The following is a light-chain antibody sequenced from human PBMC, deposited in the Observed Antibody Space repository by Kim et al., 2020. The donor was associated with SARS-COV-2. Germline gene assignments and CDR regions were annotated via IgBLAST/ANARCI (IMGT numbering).Light chain of an antibody. V-gene: IGKV3D-15*01. CDR2: GAS. CDR3: QQYDRWPLT. J-gene: IGKJ2*01. CDR1: QSFSIN. Sequence: SGSPGGRATLCWRASQSFSINLAWYQQRPGQTPRLLIYGASTRATGIPARFSGSGSGTEFTLTISRLESEDFAVYYCQQYDRWPLTFGQGTKLEI.